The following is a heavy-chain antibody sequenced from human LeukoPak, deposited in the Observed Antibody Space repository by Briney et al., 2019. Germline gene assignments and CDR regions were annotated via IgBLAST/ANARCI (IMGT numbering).Heavy chain of an antibody. V-gene: IGHV3-20*04. D-gene: IGHD3-22*01. CDR2: INWNGGST. CDR1: GFTFDDYG. CDR3: ARDPGGYYDSSEGY. Sequence: PGGSLRLSCAASGFTFDDYGMSWVRQAPGKGLEWVSGINWNGGSTGYADSVKGRFTISRDNAKNSLYLQMTSLRADDTALYYCARDPGGYYDSSEGYWGQGTLVTVSS. J-gene: IGHJ4*02.